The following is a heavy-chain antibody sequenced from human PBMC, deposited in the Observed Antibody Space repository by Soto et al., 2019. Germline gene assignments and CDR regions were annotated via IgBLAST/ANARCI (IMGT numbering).Heavy chain of an antibody. Sequence: EVQLVQSGAEVKKPGESLKISCKGSGYSFTTYWIGWLRQMPGKGLEGMVIIYPGDSDTRYSPSFQGQVTISADKSINTTSLQWSSLKASDTAIYDCARQAAAGKYYYAMDVWGQGTTVTVSS. J-gene: IGHJ6*02. CDR1: GYSFTTYW. V-gene: IGHV5-51*01. CDR3: ARQAAAGKYYYAMDV. D-gene: IGHD6-13*01. CDR2: IYPGDSDT.